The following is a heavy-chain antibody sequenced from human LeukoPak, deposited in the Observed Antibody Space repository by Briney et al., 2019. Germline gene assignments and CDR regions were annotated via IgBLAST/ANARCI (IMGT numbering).Heavy chain of an antibody. CDR3: ARGYDSNSYSPGFDP. J-gene: IGHJ5*02. CDR2: IYSSGST. D-gene: IGHD3-22*01. CDR1: GDSVSRGGYY. Sequence: SETLSLTCTVSGDSVSRGGYYWSWIRQHPVKGLEWIGYIYSSGSTFYNPSLKSRLALSKDTSKNQFSLNLSSVTAADTAVYYCARGYDSNSYSPGFDPWGQGTLDTVSS. V-gene: IGHV4-31*03.